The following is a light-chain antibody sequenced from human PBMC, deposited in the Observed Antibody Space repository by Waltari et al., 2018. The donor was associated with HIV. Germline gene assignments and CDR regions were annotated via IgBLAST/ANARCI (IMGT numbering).Light chain of an antibody. Sequence: IVLTQSPDSLAASLAERATLNCKSSHSVFDTTKSKNYISWYQQRPGQPPKLLIYSASARGSGVPDRVSGSGSETSYSRTVSSLQPEDVAVYDCQQYYNAPFTFGPGT. V-gene: IGKV4-1*01. CDR2: SAS. CDR3: QQYYNAPFT. CDR1: HSVFDTTKSKNY. J-gene: IGKJ3*01.